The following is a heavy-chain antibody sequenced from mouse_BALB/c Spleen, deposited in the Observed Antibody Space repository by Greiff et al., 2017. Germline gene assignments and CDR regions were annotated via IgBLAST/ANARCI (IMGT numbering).Heavy chain of an antibody. CDR2: IRNKANGYTT. CDR1: GFTFTDYY. D-gene: IGHD1-1*01. CDR3: ARCTPNYNGSSYYGMDY. J-gene: IGHJ4*01. Sequence: EVQLVESGGGLVQPGGSLRLSCATSGFTFTDYYMSWVRQPPGKALEWLGFIRNKANGYTTEYSASVKGRFTISRDNPQSILYLQMNTLRAEDSATYYWARCTPNYNGSSYYGMDYWGQGTAVTVAS. V-gene: IGHV7-3*02.